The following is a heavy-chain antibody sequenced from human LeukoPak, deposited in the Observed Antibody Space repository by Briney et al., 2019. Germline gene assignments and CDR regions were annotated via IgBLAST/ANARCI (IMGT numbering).Heavy chain of an antibody. V-gene: IGHV1-2*02. D-gene: IGHD1-1*01. Sequence: ASVKVSCKASGYTFTGYYMHWVRQAPGQGLEWMGWINPNSGGTNYAQKFQGRVTMTRDTSISTAYMELSRLRSDDTAVYYCARENLSGTDAFDIWGQGTMVTVSS. J-gene: IGHJ3*02. CDR3: ARENLSGTDAFDI. CDR2: INPNSGGT. CDR1: GYTFTGYY.